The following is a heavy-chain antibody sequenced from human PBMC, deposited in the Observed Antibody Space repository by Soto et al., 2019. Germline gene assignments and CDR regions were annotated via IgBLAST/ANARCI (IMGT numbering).Heavy chain of an antibody. CDR2: ISAYNGNT. Sequence: GASVKVSCKASGYTFTSYGISWVRQAPGQGLEWMGWISAYNGNTNYAQKLQGRVTMTTDTSTSTAYMELRSLRSDDTAVYYRARIYCSGGSCYSPFDYWGQGTLVTVSS. CDR3: ARIYCSGGSCYSPFDY. D-gene: IGHD2-15*01. V-gene: IGHV1-18*01. J-gene: IGHJ4*02. CDR1: GYTFTSYG.